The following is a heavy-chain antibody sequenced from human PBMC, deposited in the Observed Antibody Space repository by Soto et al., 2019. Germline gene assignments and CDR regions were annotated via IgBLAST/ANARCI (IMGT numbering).Heavy chain of an antibody. CDR2: IAYDGSGK. CDR3: ARGAFESMFGVVDSVYHGLDV. Sequence: GGSLRLSCAASGFTFNYYEMHWFRQAPGEGLQRVAVIAYDGSGKYYADSVRGRFTISRDKSENFLYLQMNGLRVDDTAIYYCARGAFESMFGVVDSVYHGLDVWGQGATVTVSS. CDR1: GFTFNYYE. D-gene: IGHD3-3*01. J-gene: IGHJ6*02. V-gene: IGHV3-30*03.